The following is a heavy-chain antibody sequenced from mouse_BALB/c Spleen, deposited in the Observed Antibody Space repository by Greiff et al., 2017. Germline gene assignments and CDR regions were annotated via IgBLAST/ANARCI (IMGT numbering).Heavy chain of an antibody. D-gene: IGHD2-14*01. CDR1: GYAFSSYW. J-gene: IGHJ3*01. Sequence: VQLQQSGAELVRPGSSVKISCKASGYAFSSYWMNWVKQRPGQGLEWIGQIYPGDGDTNYNGKFKGKATLTADKSSSTAYMQLSSLTSEDSAVYFCARSYYRYDLAYWGQGTLVTVSA. CDR2: IYPGDGDT. V-gene: IGHV1-80*01. CDR3: ARSYYRYDLAY.